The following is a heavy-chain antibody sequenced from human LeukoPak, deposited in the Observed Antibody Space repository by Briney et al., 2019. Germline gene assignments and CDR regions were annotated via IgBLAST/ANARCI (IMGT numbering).Heavy chain of an antibody. V-gene: IGHV1-69-2*01. CDR3: ATGASRLCDSSGCSAFFAG. Sequence: ASVKISCMVSGYTFTDYYMHWVQQAPGKGLEGVGLVDPEDGETIYAQKFQDRVTLTTDTSTDTAYMELTSLRSEDTAVYSWATGASRLCDSSGCSAFFAGGGQGSLVSVSA. J-gene: IGHJ4*02. D-gene: IGHD3-22*01. CDR1: GYTFTDYY. CDR2: VDPEDGET.